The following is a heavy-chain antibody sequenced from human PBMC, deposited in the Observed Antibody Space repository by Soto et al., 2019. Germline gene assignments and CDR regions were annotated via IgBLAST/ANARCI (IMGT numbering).Heavy chain of an antibody. Sequence: SEACRVGLKSRSSRSPQHAKRQRLEWMVGIIPIFGTANYAQKFQGRVTITSDESTSTAYMELSSLRSEDTAVYYCVRAYGGAGWLYSGTAFWRNGTTVPVSS. D-gene: IGHD2-15*01. CDR2: IIPIFGTA. CDR1: RVGLKSRS. CDR3: VRAYGGAGWLYSGTAF. V-gene: IGHV1-69*01. J-gene: IGHJ6*03.